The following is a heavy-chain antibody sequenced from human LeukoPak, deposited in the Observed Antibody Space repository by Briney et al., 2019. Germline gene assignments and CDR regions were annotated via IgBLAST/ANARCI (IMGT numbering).Heavy chain of an antibody. CDR3: TKLIPISDSWPNY. J-gene: IGHJ4*02. CDR1: GFTFSDAW. Sequence: PGGSLRLSCAASGFTFSDAWMSWVRQAPGKGLEWVGRIKSKADGGTSDYAAPLKGRFAISRDDSRSTLYLQMNSLQAEDTAVYYCTKLIPISDSWPNYWGQGTLVTVSS. V-gene: IGHV3-15*01. CDR2: IKSKADGGTS. D-gene: IGHD6-13*01.